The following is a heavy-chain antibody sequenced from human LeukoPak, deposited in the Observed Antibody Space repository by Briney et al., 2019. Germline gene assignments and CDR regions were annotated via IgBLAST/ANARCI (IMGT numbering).Heavy chain of an antibody. CDR2: ITGSGPYM. Sequence: KAGGSLRLSCAASGFTFSTFAMHWVRLSPGKGLEWVSSITGSGPYMLYADSVKHRFTISRDNTKNLLYLEMNSRRAEDTAMYFCVRDVGAVRGEVYFDYWGQGTLVTVSS. V-gene: IGHV3-21*06. CDR3: VRDVGAVRGEVYFDY. D-gene: IGHD3-10*01. CDR1: GFTFSTFA. J-gene: IGHJ4*02.